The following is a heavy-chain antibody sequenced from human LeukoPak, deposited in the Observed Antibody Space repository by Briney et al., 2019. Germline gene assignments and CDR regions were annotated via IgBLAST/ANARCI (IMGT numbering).Heavy chain of an antibody. Sequence: SETLSLTCTVSGGSISNSTYYWGWIRQPPGKGLEWIGSIYYSGSTYYNPSLKSRVTISIDTSKNQFSLKLSSVTAADTAVYYCARHGGYSSSWYSNWFDPWGQGTLVTVSS. CDR3: ARHGGYSSSWYSNWFDP. CDR1: GGSISNSTYY. V-gene: IGHV4-39*01. J-gene: IGHJ5*02. D-gene: IGHD6-13*01. CDR2: IYYSGST.